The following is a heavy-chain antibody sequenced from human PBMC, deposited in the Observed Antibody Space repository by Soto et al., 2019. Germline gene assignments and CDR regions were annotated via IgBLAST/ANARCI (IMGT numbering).Heavy chain of an antibody. J-gene: IGHJ6*02. CDR3: TREGSAPYDYYGMDA. D-gene: IGHD3-16*01. Sequence: ASVKVSCKASGYTFTTYGISWVRQAPGQGLEWLGWINTHNGNTNYAQNLQGRVIMTADTSTNTAYMELRSLRSDDTAIYYCTREGSAPYDYYGMDAWGQGTTVTVSS. CDR2: INTHNGNT. V-gene: IGHV1-18*01. CDR1: GYTFTTYG.